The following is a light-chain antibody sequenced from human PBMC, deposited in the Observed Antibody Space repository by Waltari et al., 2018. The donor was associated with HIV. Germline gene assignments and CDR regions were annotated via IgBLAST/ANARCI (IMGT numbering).Light chain of an antibody. Sequence: QSVLTQPPSASRPPGQRVLMSCSGSNSNIGNTFVSWFQQVPGRAPKLVIYRSDHRPSGFPDRLSAAKSGSSASLAITGLHSDDEAVYYCGSWDDSLSHWVFGGGTRLTV. V-gene: IGLV1-47*01. CDR3: GSWDDSLSHWV. CDR1: NSNIGNTF. J-gene: IGLJ3*02. CDR2: RSD.